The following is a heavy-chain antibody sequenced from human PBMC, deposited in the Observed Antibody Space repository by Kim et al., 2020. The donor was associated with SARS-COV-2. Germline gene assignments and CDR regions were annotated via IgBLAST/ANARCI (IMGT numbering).Heavy chain of an antibody. J-gene: IGHJ6*02. CDR1: GFTFSSYA. CDR3: AKDGFLWFGLYGMDV. Sequence: GGSLRLSCAASGFTFSSYAMSWVRQAPGKGLEWVSAISGSGGSTYYADSVKGRFTISRDNSKNTLYLQMNSLRAEDTAVYYCAKDGFLWFGLYGMDVWGQGTTVTVSS. CDR2: ISGSGGST. D-gene: IGHD3-10*01. V-gene: IGHV3-23*01.